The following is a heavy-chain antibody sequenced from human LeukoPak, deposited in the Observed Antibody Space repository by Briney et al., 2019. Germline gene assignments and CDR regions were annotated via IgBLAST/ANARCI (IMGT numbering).Heavy chain of an antibody. D-gene: IGHD4-17*01. CDR1: GFTFSSYG. V-gene: IGHV3-33*01. CDR3: AREWRLRTTVSPRPVDY. CDR2: ICYDGSNK. J-gene: IGHJ4*02. Sequence: GRSLRLSCAASGFTFSSYGMHWVRQAPGKGLEWVAVICYDGSNKYYADSVKGRFTISRDNSKNTLYLQMNSLRAKHTAVYSSAREWRLRTTVSPRPVDYWGQGTLVTVSS.